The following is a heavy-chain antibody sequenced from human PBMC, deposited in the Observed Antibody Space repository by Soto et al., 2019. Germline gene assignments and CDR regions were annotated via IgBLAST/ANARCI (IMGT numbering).Heavy chain of an antibody. CDR1: GYSFTSYG. V-gene: IGHV5-10-1*01. CDR2: IDPFDSYT. D-gene: IGHD3-22*01. Sequence: GESLKISCKDSGYSFTSYGISWVRQMPGKGLEWMGRIDPFDSYTNYSPSFQGHVTISADKSISTAYLQWSSLKASDTAMYYCARQQDYYDSSGYYLSEYYYGMDVWGQGTTVTV. J-gene: IGHJ6*02. CDR3: ARQQDYYDSSGYYLSEYYYGMDV.